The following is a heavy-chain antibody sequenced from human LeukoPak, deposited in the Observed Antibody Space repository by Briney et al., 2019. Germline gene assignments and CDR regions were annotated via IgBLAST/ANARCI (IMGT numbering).Heavy chain of an antibody. D-gene: IGHD3-22*01. V-gene: IGHV3-21*01. J-gene: IGHJ4*02. Sequence: GGSLRLSCAASGFTFSSYIMNWVRQAPGKGLEWVSSISSSSSYIYYADSVKGRFTISRDNAKNSLYLQMNSLRAEDTAVYYCARGQSSMIVVVILDYWGQGTLVTVSS. CDR1: GFTFSSYI. CDR2: ISSSSSYI. CDR3: ARGQSSMIVVVILDY.